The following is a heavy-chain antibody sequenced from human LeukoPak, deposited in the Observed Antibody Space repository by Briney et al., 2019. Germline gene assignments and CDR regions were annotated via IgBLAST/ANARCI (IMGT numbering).Heavy chain of an antibody. Sequence: SQTLSLTCAISGDSVSSNSAAWNWIRQSPSRGLEWLGRTYYRSKWYNDYAVSVKSRITINPDTSKNQFSLQLNSATPEDTAVYYCASLGYWGDWGFVDVWGQGTTVTVSS. V-gene: IGHV6-1*01. CDR1: GDSVSSNSAA. D-gene: IGHD2-15*01. J-gene: IGHJ6*02. CDR3: ASLGYWGDWGFVDV. CDR2: TYYRSKWYN.